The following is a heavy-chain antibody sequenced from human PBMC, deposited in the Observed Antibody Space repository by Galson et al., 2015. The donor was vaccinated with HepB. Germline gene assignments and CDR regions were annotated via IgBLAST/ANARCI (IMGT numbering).Heavy chain of an antibody. J-gene: IGHJ5*02. V-gene: IGHV3-21*01. Sequence: SLRLSCAASGFSFSSYGMHWVRQAPGKGLEWVSSISRSSSYIFYADSMKGRFTISRDNAKNTLYLQMTSLRVEDTAVYYCARVISSGLWKWFDPWGQGTLVTVSS. CDR1: GFSFSSYG. D-gene: IGHD4/OR15-4a*01. CDR2: ISRSSSYI. CDR3: ARVISSGLWKWFDP.